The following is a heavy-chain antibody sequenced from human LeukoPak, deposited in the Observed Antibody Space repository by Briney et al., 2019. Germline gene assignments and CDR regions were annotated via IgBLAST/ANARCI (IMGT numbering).Heavy chain of an antibody. CDR3: AKDLGRSRIAVAAFDY. Sequence: GGSLRLSCAASGFTFSSYAMSWVRQAPGKGLEWVSAISGSGGSTYYADSVKGRFTISRDNSKNTLYLQMNSLRAEDTAVYYCAKDLGRSRIAVAAFDYWGQGTLVTVSS. V-gene: IGHV3-23*01. D-gene: IGHD6-19*01. CDR1: GFTFSSYA. CDR2: ISGSGGST. J-gene: IGHJ4*02.